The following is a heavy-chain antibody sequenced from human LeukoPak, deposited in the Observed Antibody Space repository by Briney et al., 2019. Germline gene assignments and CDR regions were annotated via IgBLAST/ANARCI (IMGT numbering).Heavy chain of an antibody. CDR2: MYYSGST. Sequence: SETLSLACTVSGGSISSGDYYWSWIRQPPGKGLKWIAYMYYSGSTYYNPSLKSRVTMSADTSKNQLSLKLSSVTAADTAVYYCARPYYYDSRIDPWGQGILVTVSS. J-gene: IGHJ5*02. D-gene: IGHD3-22*01. CDR3: ARPYYYDSRIDP. V-gene: IGHV4-30-4*01. CDR1: GGSISSGDYY.